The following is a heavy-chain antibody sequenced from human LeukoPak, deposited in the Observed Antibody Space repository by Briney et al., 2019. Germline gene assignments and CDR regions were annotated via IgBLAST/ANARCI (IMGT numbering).Heavy chain of an antibody. Sequence: ASVKVSCKASGYTFTGYYMDWVRQAPGQGLEWMGRINPNSGGTNYAQKFQGRVTMTRDTSISTAYMELSRLRSDDTAVYYCARGDYSNYYYYYMDVWGKGTTVTVSS. D-gene: IGHD4-11*01. CDR2: INPNSGGT. CDR3: ARGDYSNYYYYYMDV. V-gene: IGHV1-2*06. CDR1: GYTFTGYY. J-gene: IGHJ6*03.